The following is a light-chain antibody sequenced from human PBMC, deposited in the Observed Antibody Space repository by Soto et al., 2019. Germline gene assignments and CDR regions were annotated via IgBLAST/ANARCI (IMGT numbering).Light chain of an antibody. V-gene: IGKV1-39*01. Sequence: DIQMTQSPSSLSASVGDRVTITCRASQSISSYLNWYQQKPGKAPKLLFYAASRLQSGVPSRFRGSVSGTDFTLIISSLQPEDFATYYCQQRYSTPRTFGQGTKVEIK. J-gene: IGKJ1*01. CDR3: QQRYSTPRT. CDR1: QSISSY. CDR2: AAS.